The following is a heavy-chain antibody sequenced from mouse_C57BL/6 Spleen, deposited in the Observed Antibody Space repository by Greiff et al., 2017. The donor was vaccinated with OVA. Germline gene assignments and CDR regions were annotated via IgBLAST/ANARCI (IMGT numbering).Heavy chain of an antibody. CDR3: ARGPHYYAMDY. V-gene: IGHV5-17*01. D-gene: IGHD3-3*01. Sequence: EVQRVESGGGLVKPGGSLKLSCAASGFTFSDYGMHWVRQAPEKGLEWVAYISSGSSTIYYADTVKGRFTISRDNAKNTLFLQMTSLRSEDTAMYYCARGPHYYAMDYWGQGTSVTVSA. CDR2: ISSGSSTI. CDR1: GFTFSDYG. J-gene: IGHJ4*01.